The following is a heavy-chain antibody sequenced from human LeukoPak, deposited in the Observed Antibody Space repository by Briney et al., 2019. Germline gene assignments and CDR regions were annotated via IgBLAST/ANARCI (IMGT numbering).Heavy chain of an antibody. Sequence: PGGSLRLSCAASGFTFGTYWMSWVRQAPGKGLEWVSYISSLGSTIYYTDSVKGRFTVSRDNAKNSLFLQMNSLRAEDTAIYYCARDKDYWGQGILVTVSS. J-gene: IGHJ4*02. CDR2: ISSLGSTI. V-gene: IGHV3-48*03. CDR1: GFTFGTYW. CDR3: ARDKDY.